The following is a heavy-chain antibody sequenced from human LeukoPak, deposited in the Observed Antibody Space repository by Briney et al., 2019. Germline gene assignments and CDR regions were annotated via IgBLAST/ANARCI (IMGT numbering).Heavy chain of an antibody. CDR3: AREGSYPPSYFDY. D-gene: IGHD1-26*01. V-gene: IGHV4-59*01. CDR1: GGSISSYY. CDR2: IYYSGST. J-gene: IGHJ4*02. Sequence: SETLSLTCTVSGGSISSYYWSWIRQPPGKGLEWIGYIYYSGSTNYNPSLKSRVTVSVDTSKNQFSLKLSSVTAADTAVYYCAREGSYPPSYFDYWGQGTLVTVSS.